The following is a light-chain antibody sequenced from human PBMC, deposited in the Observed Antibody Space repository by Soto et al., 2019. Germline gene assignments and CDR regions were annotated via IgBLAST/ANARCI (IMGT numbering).Light chain of an antibody. CDR1: QSVNTN. Sequence: EIVMTQSPATLSVSPGERATLSCRASQSVNTNLAWYQQKPGQAPRLLIYGASTRAPGIPARFSGSGSGTEFSLTVSSLQSEDFAVYYCQQYNSWLWTFGQGTKVEIK. J-gene: IGKJ1*01. CDR3: QQYNSWLWT. V-gene: IGKV3-15*01. CDR2: GAS.